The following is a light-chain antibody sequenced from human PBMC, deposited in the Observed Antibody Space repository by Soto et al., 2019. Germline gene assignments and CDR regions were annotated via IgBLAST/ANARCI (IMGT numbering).Light chain of an antibody. CDR1: QSISSC. J-gene: IGKJ4*01. CDR2: AAS. CDR3: QQSYSTPRLT. Sequence: DIQMTQSPSSLSASVGDRVTITCRASQSISSCLNWYQQKPGKAPKFLIYAASSLQSGVPLRFSGSGSGTDFTLTISSLQPEDFATYYCQQSYSTPRLTFGGGTKVEIK. V-gene: IGKV1-39*01.